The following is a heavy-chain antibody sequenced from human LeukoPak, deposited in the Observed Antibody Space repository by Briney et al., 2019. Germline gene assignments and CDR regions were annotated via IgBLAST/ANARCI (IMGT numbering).Heavy chain of an antibody. D-gene: IGHD3-3*01. CDR3: ARPTIFGVVVGMDV. CDR2: ISSSSSYI. Sequence: GGSLRLSCAASGFTFSSYSMNWVRQAPGKGLEWVSSISSSSSYICYADSVKGRFTISRDNAKNSLYLQMNSLRAEDTAVYYCARPTIFGVVVGMDVWGQGTTVTVSS. J-gene: IGHJ6*02. V-gene: IGHV3-21*01. CDR1: GFTFSSYS.